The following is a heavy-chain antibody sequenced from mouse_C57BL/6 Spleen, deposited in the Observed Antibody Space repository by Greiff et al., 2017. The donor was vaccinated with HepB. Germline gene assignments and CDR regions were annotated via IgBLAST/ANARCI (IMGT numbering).Heavy chain of an antibody. J-gene: IGHJ2*01. CDR3: ARTARIKY. CDR2: ISYSGST. Sequence: DVKLQESGPGLVKPSQSLSLTCTVSGYSITSGYGWNWIRQFPGNLLEWMGYISYSGSTNYNPSLKSRIPITRDPSKNQFFLQLNSVTTEDTATYYCARTARIKYWGQGTTLTVSS. V-gene: IGHV3-2*02. D-gene: IGHD1-2*01. CDR1: GYSITSGYG.